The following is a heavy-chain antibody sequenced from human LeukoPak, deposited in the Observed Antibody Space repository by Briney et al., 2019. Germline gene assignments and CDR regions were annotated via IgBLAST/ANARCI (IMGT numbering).Heavy chain of an antibody. CDR3: AKSRSGSANWALQIFDN. V-gene: IGHV3-23*01. CDR1: GFTFSSYA. CDR2: ISGSGGST. D-gene: IGHD1-1*01. Sequence: GGSLRLSCAASGFTFSSYAMSWVRQAPGKGLEWVSAISGSGGSTYYADSVKGRFTISRDNSKNTLYLQMNSLRAEDIAVYFCAKSRSGSANWALQIFDNWGQGTLVTVSS. J-gene: IGHJ4*02.